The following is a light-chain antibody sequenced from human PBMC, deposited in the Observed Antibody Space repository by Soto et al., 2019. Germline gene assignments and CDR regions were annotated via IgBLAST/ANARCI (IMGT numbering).Light chain of an antibody. V-gene: IGLV2-8*01. CDR3: SSYAGNNVGV. Sequence: QSALTQPPSASGSPGQSVTTSCTGTSSDVGRYNYVSWYRQYPGKAPNLMIYDVTKRPSGVPDRSSGSKSGNTASLTVSGLQAEDEADYYCSSYAGNNVGVFGGGTTHTVL. CDR2: DVT. J-gene: IGLJ3*02. CDR1: SSDVGRYNY.